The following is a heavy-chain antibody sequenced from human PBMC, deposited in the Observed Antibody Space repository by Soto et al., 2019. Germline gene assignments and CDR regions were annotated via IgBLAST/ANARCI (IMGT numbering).Heavy chain of an antibody. D-gene: IGHD3-3*01. CDR3: ARASGEAWHDFWSGYSPTYNWFDP. CDR2: ISSSSSYI. J-gene: IGHJ5*02. CDR1: GFTFSSYS. V-gene: IGHV3-21*01. Sequence: GGSLRLSCAASGFTFSSYSMNWVRQAPGKGLEWVSSISSSSSYIYYADSVKGRFTISRDNAKNSLYLQMNSLRAEDTAVYYCARASGEAWHDFWSGYSPTYNWFDPCGQGTLVTVSS.